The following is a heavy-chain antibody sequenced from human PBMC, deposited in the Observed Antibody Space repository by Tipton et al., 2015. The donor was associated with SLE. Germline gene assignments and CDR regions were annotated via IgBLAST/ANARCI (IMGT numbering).Heavy chain of an antibody. Sequence: TLALTCTVSGGSISSGSYYWSWIRQPAGKGLEWIGRIYTSGGTNYNPTLKSRVTISVDTSKNQFSLRLSSVTAADTAVYYCARGRTIFGVPSTDYWGQGTLVTVSS. J-gene: IGHJ4*02. D-gene: IGHD3-3*01. CDR3: ARGRTIFGVPSTDY. CDR2: IYTSGGT. V-gene: IGHV4-61*02. CDR1: GGSISSGSYY.